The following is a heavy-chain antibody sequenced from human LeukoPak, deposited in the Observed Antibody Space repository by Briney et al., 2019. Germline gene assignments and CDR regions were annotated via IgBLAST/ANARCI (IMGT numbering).Heavy chain of an antibody. CDR1: GFTFSRYW. V-gene: IGHV3-7*01. CDR2: VNKDGSEK. J-gene: IGHJ4*02. CDR3: ARDQWELLSGFDY. D-gene: IGHD1-26*01. Sequence: PGGSLRLSCAASGFTFSRYWMSWLRQTPGRGLEWVANVNKDGSEKYYVDSVRGRFTIFRDNAKNSLYLQMNSLRAEDTAVYYCARDQWELLSGFDYWGQGTLVTVSS.